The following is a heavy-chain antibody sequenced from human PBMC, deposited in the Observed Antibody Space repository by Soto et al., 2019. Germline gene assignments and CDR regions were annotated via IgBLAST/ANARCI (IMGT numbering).Heavy chain of an antibody. CDR1: GGTFSSYA. J-gene: IGHJ2*01. D-gene: IGHD3-3*01. V-gene: IGHV1-69*01. Sequence: QVQLVQSGAEVKKPGSSVKVSCKASGGTFSSYAISWVRQAPGQGLEWMGGIIPIFGTTNYAQKFQGRVTITADESTSTAYMELSSLRSEDTAVYYCARHVFLEWLLEYWYFDLWGRGTLVTVSS. CDR2: IIPIFGTT. CDR3: ARHVFLEWLLEYWYFDL.